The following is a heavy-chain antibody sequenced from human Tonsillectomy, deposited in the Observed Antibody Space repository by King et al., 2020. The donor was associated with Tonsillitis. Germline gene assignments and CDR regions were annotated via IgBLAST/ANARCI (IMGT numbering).Heavy chain of an antibody. CDR2: INTDGSSI. V-gene: IGHV3-74*03. J-gene: IGHJ6*02. CDR1: GFTFSSYW. CDR3: ASARDYYYGMDV. Sequence: VQLVESGGGLVQPGGSLRLSCAASGFTFSSYWMHWVRQAPGEGLVWVSRINTDGSSITYADTVKGRFTISRDNAKNTLYLQMNSLRAEDTAVYYCASARDYYYGMDVLGQGTKVTVSS.